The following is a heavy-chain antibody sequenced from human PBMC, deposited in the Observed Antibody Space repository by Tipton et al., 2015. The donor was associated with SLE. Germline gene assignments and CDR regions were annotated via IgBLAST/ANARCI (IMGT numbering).Heavy chain of an antibody. Sequence: TLSLTCAVYGGSFSDYYWSWIRQTPGRGLEWIGDINPSGGPNYNPSLKSRVTISVDTSKNQFSLKLSSVTAADTAVYYCARVLLTYDSSGYSDYWGQGTLVTVSS. V-gene: IGHV4-34*01. CDR2: INPSGGP. D-gene: IGHD3-22*01. J-gene: IGHJ4*02. CDR1: GGSFSDYY. CDR3: ARVLLTYDSSGYSDY.